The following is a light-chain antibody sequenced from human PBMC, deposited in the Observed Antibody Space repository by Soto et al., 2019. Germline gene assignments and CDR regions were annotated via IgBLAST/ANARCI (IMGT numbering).Light chain of an antibody. Sequence: QSVLTQPASVSGSPGQSITISCTGTNSDVGGYNFVSWYQQHPGKAPKLMIYDVSNRPPGVSNRFSGSKSGNTASLTISGLQAEDEADYSCSSYTSSSTLRVFGTGTKVTVL. CDR2: DVS. CDR1: NSDVGGYNF. J-gene: IGLJ1*01. CDR3: SSYTSSSTLRV. V-gene: IGLV2-14*01.